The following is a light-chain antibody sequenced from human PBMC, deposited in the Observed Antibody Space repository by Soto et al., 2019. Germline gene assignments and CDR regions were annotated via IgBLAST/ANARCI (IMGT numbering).Light chain of an antibody. Sequence: DIQMTQSPSTMAASVGDRVTITCRASQSISSYLNWYQQKPGKAPKLLIYAASSLQSGVPSRFSGSGSGTDFTLTISSLQPEDFATYYCQQGNSFPFTFGPGTKVDIK. V-gene: IGKV1-39*01. CDR3: QQGNSFPFT. J-gene: IGKJ3*01. CDR2: AAS. CDR1: QSISSY.